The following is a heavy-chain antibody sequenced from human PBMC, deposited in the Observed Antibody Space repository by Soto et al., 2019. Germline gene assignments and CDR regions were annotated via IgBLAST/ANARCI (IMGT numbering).Heavy chain of an antibody. Sequence: GGSLRLSCAASGFTFSDYAMTWVRQAPGKGLEWVSVFSASGSTYYADSVKGRFIISRDNSKSTLFLEMNSLRVEDTAVYYCARERTTMMVVVMTDWGQGTMVTVSS. CDR2: FSASGST. CDR1: GFTFSDYA. V-gene: IGHV3-23*01. CDR3: ARERTTMMVVVMTD. J-gene: IGHJ3*01. D-gene: IGHD3-22*01.